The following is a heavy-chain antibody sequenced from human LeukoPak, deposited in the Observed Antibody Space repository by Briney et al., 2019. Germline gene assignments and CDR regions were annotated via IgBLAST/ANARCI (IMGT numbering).Heavy chain of an antibody. CDR1: GSSFSSYW. Sequence: GGSLRLSCAASGSSFSSYWMYWVRQGPGKGLVWVSRINTDGSTTHCADSVKGRFTISRDNAKNTLYMQMSSLRAEDTAVYYCARDVGSSSVMNLWGEGTTVTVSS. CDR3: ARDVGSSSVMNL. V-gene: IGHV3-74*01. D-gene: IGHD6-6*01. CDR2: INTDGSTT. J-gene: IGHJ6*03.